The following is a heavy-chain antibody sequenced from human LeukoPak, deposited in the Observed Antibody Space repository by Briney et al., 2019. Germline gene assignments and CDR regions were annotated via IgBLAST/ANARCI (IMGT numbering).Heavy chain of an antibody. V-gene: IGHV3-53*01. CDR1: GFTVSSNY. Sequence: PGGSLRLSCAASGFTVSSNYMSWVRQAPGKGLEWVSLIYSGGSTYYADSVKGRFTISRDNSKNTLYLQMNSLRAEDTAVYYCARSQWELRSGDASDIWGQGTMVTVSS. CDR3: ARSQWELRSGDASDI. D-gene: IGHD1-26*01. J-gene: IGHJ3*02. CDR2: IYSGGST.